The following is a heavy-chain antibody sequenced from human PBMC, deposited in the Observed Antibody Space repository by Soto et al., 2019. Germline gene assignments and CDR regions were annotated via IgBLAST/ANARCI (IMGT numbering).Heavy chain of an antibody. Sequence: SSETLSLTCTVSGGSISSSSYYWGWIRQPPGKGLEWIGSIYYTGSTYYNPSLKSRVTISVDTSKNQFSLKLSSVTAADTAVYYCARHVWGYSSSWYPTYYYYGMDVWGQGTMVTVSS. CDR3: ARHVWGYSSSWYPTYYYYGMDV. D-gene: IGHD6-13*01. CDR1: GGSISSSSYY. J-gene: IGHJ6*02. CDR2: IYYTGST. V-gene: IGHV4-39*01.